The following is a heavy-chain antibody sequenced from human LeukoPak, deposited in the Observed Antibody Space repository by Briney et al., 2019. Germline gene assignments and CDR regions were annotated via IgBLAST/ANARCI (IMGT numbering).Heavy chain of an antibody. V-gene: IGHV3-74*01. CDR1: GFTLSTYW. D-gene: IGHD2-2*01. Sequence: GGSLRLSCADSGFTLSTYWMHWVRQAPGKGLVWVSRINPDGSTTTYADSVEGRFTISRDNAKNTLYLQMSSLRAEDTAVYYCARVGVGMYHFDHWGQGTLVTVSS. J-gene: IGHJ4*02. CDR3: ARVGVGMYHFDH. CDR2: INPDGSTT.